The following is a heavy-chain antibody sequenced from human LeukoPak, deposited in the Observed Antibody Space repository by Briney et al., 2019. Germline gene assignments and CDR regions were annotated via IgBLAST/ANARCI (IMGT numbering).Heavy chain of an antibody. Sequence: PGGSLRLSCAASGFTFSDYYMSWLRQAPGKGLEWVSYISSSGSTIYYADSVKGRFTISRDNAKNSLYLQMNSLRAEDTAVYYCASEVGKTTRNLYYYYYGMDVWGQGTTVTVSS. CDR2: ISSSGSTI. CDR1: GFTFSDYY. V-gene: IGHV3-11*01. CDR3: ASEVGKTTRNLYYYYYGMDV. D-gene: IGHD1-14*01. J-gene: IGHJ6*02.